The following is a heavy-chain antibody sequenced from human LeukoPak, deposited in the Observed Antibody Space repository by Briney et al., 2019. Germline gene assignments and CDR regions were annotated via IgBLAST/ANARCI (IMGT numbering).Heavy chain of an antibody. V-gene: IGHV4-4*02. CDR2: IYHSGDT. Sequence: SGTLSLTCAVSGDSISSTNWWSWVRQPPGKGLEWIGEIYHSGDTNYNPSLESRVTISVDKSKNQFSLKLTSVTAADTAVYYCARDRRRDLLHAFDIWGQGTMVTVSS. CDR1: GDSISSTNW. J-gene: IGHJ3*02. D-gene: IGHD1-26*01. CDR3: ARDRRRDLLHAFDI.